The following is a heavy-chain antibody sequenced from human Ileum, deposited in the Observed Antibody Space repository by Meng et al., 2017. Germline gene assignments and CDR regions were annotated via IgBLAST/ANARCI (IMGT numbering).Heavy chain of an antibody. CDR3: ARDHWGSLDY. J-gene: IGHJ4*02. V-gene: IGHV4-61*08. CDR2: AST. CDR1: VGSVSSDGFQ. Sequence: SGPDPVSPAYTLSLICIVSVGSVSSDGFQWGWVRQPPGRGLEWIGYASTNYNPSLKSRVTISLDTSKNQFSLELSSVTAADTAVYYCARDHWGSLDYWGQGILVTVSS. D-gene: IGHD7-27*01.